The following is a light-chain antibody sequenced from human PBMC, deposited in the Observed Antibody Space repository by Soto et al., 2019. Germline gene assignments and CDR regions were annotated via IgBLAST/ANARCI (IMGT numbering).Light chain of an antibody. V-gene: IGKV1-39*01. J-gene: IGKJ1*01. CDR1: QGISSY. CDR2: AAS. CDR3: QRSYSTPWT. Sequence: DIQFTQSPSFLSASVGDRVTITCRASQGISSYLAWYQQKPGKAPKLLIYAASSLQSGIPSRFSGSGSETDFTLTISSLQPEDFATYYCQRSYSTPWTFGQGTKVDIK.